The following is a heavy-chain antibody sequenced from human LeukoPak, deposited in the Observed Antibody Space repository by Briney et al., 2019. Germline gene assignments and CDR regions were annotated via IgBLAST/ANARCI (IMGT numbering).Heavy chain of an antibody. J-gene: IGHJ4*02. Sequence: PGRSLRLSCAASGFTFDDYAMHWVRQATGKGLEWVSAIGTAGDTYYPGSVKGRFTISRENAKNSLYLQMNSLRAGDTAVYYCAREHCSSTSCYFDYWGQGTLVTVSS. D-gene: IGHD2-2*01. CDR3: AREHCSSTSCYFDY. CDR1: GFTFDDYA. CDR2: IGTAGDT. V-gene: IGHV3-13*01.